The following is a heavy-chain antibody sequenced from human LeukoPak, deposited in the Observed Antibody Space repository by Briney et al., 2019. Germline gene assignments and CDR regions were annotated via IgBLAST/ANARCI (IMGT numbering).Heavy chain of an antibody. CDR3: AKNGHGSGSYYPRTKYYFDY. Sequence: PGRSLRLSCAASGLTLTSYAINSVRQAPGKGLEWVATISTSGGSPYSADFAKGRFTNYRYNSKNTLYLQMNSLRDEDTAVYYCAKNGHGSGSYYPRTKYYFDYWGQGTLVTVSS. J-gene: IGHJ4*02. D-gene: IGHD3-10*01. CDR1: GLTLTSYA. V-gene: IGHV3-23*01. CDR2: ISTSGGSP.